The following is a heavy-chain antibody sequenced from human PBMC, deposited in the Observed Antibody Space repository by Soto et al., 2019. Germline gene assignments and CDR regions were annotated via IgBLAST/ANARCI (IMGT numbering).Heavy chain of an antibody. J-gene: IGHJ6*02. Sequence: GASVKVSCKASGGTFSSYAISWVRQAPGQGLEWMGGIIPVFGTANYAQKFQGRVTITADESTSTAYMELSSLRSEDTAVYYCARVLHSGSYPKPNSYYYYGMDVWGQGTTVTVSS. CDR2: IIPVFGTA. D-gene: IGHD1-26*01. CDR3: ARVLHSGSYPKPNSYYYYGMDV. V-gene: IGHV1-69*13. CDR1: GGTFSSYA.